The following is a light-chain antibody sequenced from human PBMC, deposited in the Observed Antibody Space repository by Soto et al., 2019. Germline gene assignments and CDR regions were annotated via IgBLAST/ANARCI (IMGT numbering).Light chain of an antibody. CDR2: DVT. V-gene: IGLV2-11*01. CDR3: CSYAGSYTYV. CDR1: SSDVGNYNY. Sequence: QSALTQPRSVSGSPGQSVTISCTGTSSDVGNYNYVSWFQQHPGKAPKLIIYDVTKRPSGVPDRFSGSKSGNTASLTISGLQAEDEADYYCCSYAGSYTYVFGTETKVTVL. J-gene: IGLJ1*01.